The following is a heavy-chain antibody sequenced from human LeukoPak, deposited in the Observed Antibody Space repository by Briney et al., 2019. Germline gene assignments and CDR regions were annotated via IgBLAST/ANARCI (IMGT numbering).Heavy chain of an antibody. CDR2: MNPNSGNT. V-gene: IGHV1-8*01. D-gene: IGHD4-17*01. CDR1: GYTFTSYD. Sequence: ASVKVSCKASGYTFTSYDINWVRQATGQGLEWMGWMNPNSGNTGYAQKFQGRVTMTRNTSISTAYMELSSLRSEDTAVYYCATQAYGDYVWFDPWDQGTLVTVSS. J-gene: IGHJ5*02. CDR3: ATQAYGDYVWFDP.